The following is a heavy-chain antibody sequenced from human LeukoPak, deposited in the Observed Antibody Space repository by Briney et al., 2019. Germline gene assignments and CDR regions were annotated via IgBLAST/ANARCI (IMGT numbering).Heavy chain of an antibody. Sequence: GGSLRLSCAASGFTFSSYSMNWVRQAPGKGLEWVSSISSSSSYIYYADSVKGRFTISRDNAKNSLYLQMNSLRAEDTAVYYCAREVAGTIFDYWGQGTLVTVSS. J-gene: IGHJ4*02. CDR1: GFTFSSYS. D-gene: IGHD6-19*01. V-gene: IGHV3-21*01. CDR2: ISSSSSYI. CDR3: AREVAGTIFDY.